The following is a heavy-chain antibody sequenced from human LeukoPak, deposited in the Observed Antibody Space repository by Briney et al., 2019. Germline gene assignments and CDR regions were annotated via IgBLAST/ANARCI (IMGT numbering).Heavy chain of an antibody. V-gene: IGHV1-2*02. CDR3: ARDIWSAAPQPNDY. D-gene: IGHD3-3*01. CDR2: INPNSGDT. J-gene: IGHJ4*02. Sequence: ASVKVSCKASGYTFTGFYMHWVRQAPGQELEWMGWINPNSGDTIYAQKFQGRVTLTRDTSINTAYMELSRLRSDDTAVYYCARDIWSAAPQPNDYWGQGTLVTVSS. CDR1: GYTFTGFY.